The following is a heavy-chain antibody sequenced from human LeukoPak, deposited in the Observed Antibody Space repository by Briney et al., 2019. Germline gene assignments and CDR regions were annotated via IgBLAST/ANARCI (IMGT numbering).Heavy chain of an antibody. D-gene: IGHD6-19*01. J-gene: IGHJ3*02. CDR3: ARVWLADAFDI. CDR2: ISSSSSYI. Sequence: GGSLRLSCAASGFTFSSYSMNWVRQAPGKGLEWVSSISSSSSYIYCADSVKGRFTISRDNAKNSLYLQMNSLRAEDTAVYYCARVWLADAFDIWGQGTMVTVSS. V-gene: IGHV3-21*01. CDR1: GFTFSSYS.